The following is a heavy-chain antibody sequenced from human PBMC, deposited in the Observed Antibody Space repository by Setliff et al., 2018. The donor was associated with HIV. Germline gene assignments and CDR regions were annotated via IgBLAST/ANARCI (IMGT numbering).Heavy chain of an antibody. J-gene: IGHJ3*02. Sequence: GASVKVSCKAFGYTFTAYYIHWVRQAPGQGLQWVGRIDPNSGGTILAQTFQGRVTMARDTSISTVYMDLRRLTSGDTAVYYCARDDTLDMWGQGTAVTVSS. CDR1: GYTFTAYY. CDR3: ARDDTLDM. V-gene: IGHV1-2*06. CDR2: IDPNSGGT.